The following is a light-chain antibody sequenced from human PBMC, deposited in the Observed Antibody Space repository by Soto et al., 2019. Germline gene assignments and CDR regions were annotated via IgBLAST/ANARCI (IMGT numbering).Light chain of an antibody. Sequence: QSVLTQPPSVSAAPGQRVTISRSGSSSNIENNYVSWYRQLPGTAPNLLIYEDNKRPSGIPDRFSGSKSGTSATLGITGLETGDEADYYCATWDSSLSGGVFGTGTKVTVL. CDR3: ATWDSSLSGGV. CDR2: EDN. J-gene: IGLJ1*01. CDR1: SSNIENNY. V-gene: IGLV1-51*02.